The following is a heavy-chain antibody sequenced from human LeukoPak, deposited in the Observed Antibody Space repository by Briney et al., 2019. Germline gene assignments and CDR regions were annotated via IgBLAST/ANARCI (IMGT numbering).Heavy chain of an antibody. V-gene: IGHV3-21*01. CDR1: GFTFTSYS. CDR2: ISSSSSYI. Sequence: GGSLRLSCAASGFTFTSYSMNWVRQAPGRGLEWVSSISSSSSYIYYADSVKGRFTISRDNAKNSLYLQMNSLRAEDTAVYYWARVRYGTSCYYYWGQGTLVTVSS. D-gene: IGHD2-2*01. CDR3: ARVRYGTSCYYY. J-gene: IGHJ4*02.